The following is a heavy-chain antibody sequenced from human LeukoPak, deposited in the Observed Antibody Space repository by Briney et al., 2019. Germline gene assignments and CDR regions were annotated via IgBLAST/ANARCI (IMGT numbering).Heavy chain of an antibody. CDR1: GGSVTSPTYY. Sequence: SETLSLTCTVSGGSVTSPTYYWSWIRQPPGKGLEWIGYIYYTGNTYYNPSLKSRVTISVDTSKNQFSLKLSSVTAADTAVYYCARRHFGSALRDYWGQGTLVTVSS. V-gene: IGHV4-61*01. CDR2: IYYTGNT. J-gene: IGHJ4*02. D-gene: IGHD3-10*01. CDR3: ARRHFGSALRDY.